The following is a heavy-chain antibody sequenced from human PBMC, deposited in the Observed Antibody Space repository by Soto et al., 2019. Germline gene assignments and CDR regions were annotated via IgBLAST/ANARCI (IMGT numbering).Heavy chain of an antibody. CDR2: ISYDGSNK. V-gene: IGHV3-30*18. CDR1: GFTFRSYG. Sequence: QVQLVESGGGVVQPWKSLRLSCAGSGFTFRSYGMDWFRQAPGKGLEWVAVISYDGSNKYYADSVKGRFTISRDNSKNTLYLQMSSLSADATAVYYCTKDRMGAGVRGYFDYLGQGTLVTVSS. J-gene: IGHJ4*02. D-gene: IGHD3-10*01. CDR3: TKDRMGAGVRGYFDY.